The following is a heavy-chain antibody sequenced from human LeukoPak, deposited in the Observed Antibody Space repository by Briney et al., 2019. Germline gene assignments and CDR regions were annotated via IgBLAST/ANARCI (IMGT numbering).Heavy chain of an antibody. CDR3: ARALIGYYFDY. Sequence: GGSLRLSCATSGFQFSDYAMNWVRQAPGKGLEWVSSVSNSGDYIHYADSVKGRFTISRDNSKNSLYLQMNSLRAEDTAVYYCARALIGYYFDYWGQGTLVTVSS. CDR1: GFQFSDYA. V-gene: IGHV3-21*06. CDR2: VSNSGDYI. D-gene: IGHD2-8*01. J-gene: IGHJ4*02.